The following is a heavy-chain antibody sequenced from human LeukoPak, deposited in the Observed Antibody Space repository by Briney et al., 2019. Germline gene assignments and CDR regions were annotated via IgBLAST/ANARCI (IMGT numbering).Heavy chain of an antibody. V-gene: IGHV3-48*03. CDR2: ISSSGSTI. CDR1: GFTFSSYE. Sequence: PGGSLRLSCAAFGFTFSSYEMNWVRQAPGKGLEWVSYISSSGSTIYYADSVKGRFTISRDNAKNSLYLQMNSLRAEDTAVYYCARDDPIVGASNDYWGQGTLVTVSS. CDR3: ARDDPIVGASNDY. J-gene: IGHJ4*02. D-gene: IGHD1-26*01.